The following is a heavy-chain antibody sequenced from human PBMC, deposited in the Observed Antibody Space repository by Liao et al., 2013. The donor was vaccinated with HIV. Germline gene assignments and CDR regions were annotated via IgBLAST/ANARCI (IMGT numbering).Heavy chain of an antibody. CDR1: GGSFSDYY. CDR3: AKVGGRHITIFEIVVSPGYFEV. J-gene: IGHJ2*01. V-gene: IGHV4-34*01. Sequence: QVQLQQWGAGLLKPSETLSLTCAVYGGSFSDYYWNWIRQSPGKGLEWIGEINHGGSTNYNPSLKSRLTISIDTSKNQFSLKLKSVTAADTAAYFCAKVGGRHITIFEIVVSPGYFEVWGRGTLVTVSS. D-gene: IGHD3-3*01. CDR2: INHGGST.